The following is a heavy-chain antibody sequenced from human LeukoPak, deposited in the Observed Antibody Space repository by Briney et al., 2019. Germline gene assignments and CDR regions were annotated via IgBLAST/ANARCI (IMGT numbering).Heavy chain of an antibody. CDR1: GFTFSSYA. D-gene: IGHD1-26*01. V-gene: IGHV3-7*03. CDR2: IKQDGSEK. CDR3: ARDLKWERLFDY. Sequence: PGGSLRLSCAASGFTFSSYAMSWVRQAPGKGLEWVANIKQDGSEKFYEDSVKGRFTISRDNAKNSLYLQLNSLTAEDTAVYYCARDLKWERLFDYWGQGTLVTVSS. J-gene: IGHJ4*02.